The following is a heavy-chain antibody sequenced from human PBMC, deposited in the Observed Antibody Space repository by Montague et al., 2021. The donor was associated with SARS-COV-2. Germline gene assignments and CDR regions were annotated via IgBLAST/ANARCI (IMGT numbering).Heavy chain of an antibody. J-gene: IGHJ4*02. CDR2: IHLADNS. Sequence: SETLSLTCTGTQARVVELRHRSEGLRSALQTRPERIGRIHLADNSKSNPSLKSRVTMSVDTAKHQFYLNLTSVTAADTAVYYCVGDAYDPLDGHWGQGTLVTVSS. V-gene: IGHV4-4*07. CDR1: QARVVELRHR. CDR3: VGDAYDPLDGH. D-gene: IGHD3-3*01.